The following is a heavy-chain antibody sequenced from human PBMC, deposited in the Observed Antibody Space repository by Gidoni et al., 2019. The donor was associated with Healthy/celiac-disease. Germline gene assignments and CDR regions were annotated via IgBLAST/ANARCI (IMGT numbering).Heavy chain of an antibody. CDR1: GFTFSSYS. Sequence: EVQLVESGGGLVKPGGSLRLSCAASGFTFSSYSMNWVRQAPGKGLEWVSYMSSSSSYRYYADSVKGRFTISRDNAKNSLYLQMNSLRAEDTAVYYCAREAFSSGWYAGHDAFDIWGQGTMVTVSS. D-gene: IGHD6-19*01. CDR2: MSSSSSYR. J-gene: IGHJ3*02. CDR3: AREAFSSGWYAGHDAFDI. V-gene: IGHV3-21*01.